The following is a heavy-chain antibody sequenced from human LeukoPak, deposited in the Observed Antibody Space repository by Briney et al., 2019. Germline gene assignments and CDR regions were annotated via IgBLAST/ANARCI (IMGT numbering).Heavy chain of an antibody. D-gene: IGHD2-15*01. CDR3: ARACCSGGSCYHFDY. CDR2: IYYSGST. J-gene: IGHJ4*02. Sequence: SETLSLTCTVSGGSISSYYWSWIRQPPGKGLEWIGYIYYSGSTNYNPSLKSRVTISVDTSKNQFSLKLSSVTAADTAAYYCARACCSGGSCYHFDYWGQGTLVTVSS. V-gene: IGHV4-59*12. CDR1: GGSISSYY.